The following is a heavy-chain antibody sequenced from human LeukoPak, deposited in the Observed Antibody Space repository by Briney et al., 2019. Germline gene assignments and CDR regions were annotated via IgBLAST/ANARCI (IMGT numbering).Heavy chain of an antibody. Sequence: GGSLRLSCEASGFTFRSYAMGWVRQAPGKGLEWVASITGSGGDTYHEDSVKGRFTISRDNSKNTLYLQMSSLRAEDTAVYYCANGGNPTYLDNWGQGTLVTVSS. D-gene: IGHD4-23*01. J-gene: IGHJ4*02. CDR1: GFTFRSYA. V-gene: IGHV3-23*01. CDR2: ITGSGGDT. CDR3: ANGGNPTYLDN.